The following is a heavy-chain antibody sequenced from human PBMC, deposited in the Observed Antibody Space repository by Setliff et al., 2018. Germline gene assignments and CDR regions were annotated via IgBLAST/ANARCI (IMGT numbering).Heavy chain of an antibody. CDR2: IYTSGST. Sequence: SETLSLTCTVSGGSISSGSYYWSWIRQPAGKGLEWIGRIYTSGSTNYNPSLKSRVTISMDTSKNQFSLKVSSVTAADTAVYYCARDGNNWNDLDYWGHGTLVTVSS. D-gene: IGHD1-20*01. V-gene: IGHV4-61*02. CDR3: ARDGNNWNDLDY. CDR1: GGSISSGSYY. J-gene: IGHJ4*01.